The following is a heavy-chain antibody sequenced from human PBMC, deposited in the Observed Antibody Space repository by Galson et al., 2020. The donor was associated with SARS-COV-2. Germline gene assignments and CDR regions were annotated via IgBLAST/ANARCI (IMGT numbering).Heavy chain of an antibody. Sequence: SETLSLTCTVSGGSISSGGYYWSWIRQHPGKGLAWIGSIYYSGSTYYNPSLKSRVTISVDTSKNQFSLKLSSVTAADTAVYYCARVYDSSGYYPFAFDIWGQGTMVTVSS. V-gene: IGHV4-31*03. CDR3: ARVYDSSGYYPFAFDI. CDR1: GGSISSGGYY. J-gene: IGHJ3*02. CDR2: IYYSGST. D-gene: IGHD3-22*01.